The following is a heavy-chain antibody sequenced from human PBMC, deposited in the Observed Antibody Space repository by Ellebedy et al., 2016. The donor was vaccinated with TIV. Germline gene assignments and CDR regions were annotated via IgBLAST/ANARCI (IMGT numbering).Heavy chain of an antibody. V-gene: IGHV1-2*02. Sequence: ASVKVSCKASGYTFTGYYMHWVRQAPGQGLEWMGWINPKSGAANYAQKFQGRVTMTRDTSIGTAYMELSRLRSDDTAVYYCARDNSGYEGTAFDIWGQGTMVTVSS. J-gene: IGHJ3*02. CDR2: INPKSGAA. CDR1: GYTFTGYY. CDR3: ARDNSGYEGTAFDI. D-gene: IGHD5-12*01.